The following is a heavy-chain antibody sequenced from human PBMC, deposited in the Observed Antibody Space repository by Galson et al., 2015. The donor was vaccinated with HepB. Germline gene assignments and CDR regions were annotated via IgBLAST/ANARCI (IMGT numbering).Heavy chain of an antibody. Sequence: SLRLSCAASGFTFSTYAMSWVRQAPGKGLEWVSGISGSGGSTYYADSVKGRFTISRDNSKNMVYLQMNSLRAEDTAVYYCAKTLYGGVDYWGQGTLVTVSS. J-gene: IGHJ4*02. CDR3: AKTLYGGVDY. CDR2: ISGSGGST. D-gene: IGHD4-23*01. CDR1: GFTFSTYA. V-gene: IGHV3-23*01.